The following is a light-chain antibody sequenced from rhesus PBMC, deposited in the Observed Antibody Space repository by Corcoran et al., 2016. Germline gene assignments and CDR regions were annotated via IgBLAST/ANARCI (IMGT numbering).Light chain of an antibody. CDR1: QSVSSY. Sequence: QVILTQSPATLSLSPGERATLSCRASQSVSSYLAWYQQKPGKAPRLPIYGASSRATGIPDRFRGSGSGTDFTLTISSLEPEDVGVYRCYQHSSWLTFGGGTKVEIK. CDR3: YQHSSWLT. CDR2: GAS. J-gene: IGKJ4*01. V-gene: IGKV3-10*01.